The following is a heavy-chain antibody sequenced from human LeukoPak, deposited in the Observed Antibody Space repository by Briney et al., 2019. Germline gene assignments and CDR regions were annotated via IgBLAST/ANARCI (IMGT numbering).Heavy chain of an antibody. CDR2: IYYSGST. CDR1: GGSISSYY. J-gene: IGHJ4*02. Sequence: PSETLSLTCTVSGGSISSYYWSWIRQPPGKGLEWIGYIYYSGSTKYNPSLKSRVTISVDTSKNQFSLKLSSVTAADTAVYYCARARSSDYWGQGTLVTVSS. V-gene: IGHV4-59*12. CDR3: ARARSSDY.